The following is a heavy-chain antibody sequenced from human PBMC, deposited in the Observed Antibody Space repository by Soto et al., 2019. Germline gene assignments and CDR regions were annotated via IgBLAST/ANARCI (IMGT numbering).Heavy chain of an antibody. D-gene: IGHD5-18*01. Sequence: ASVKVSCKASGYSFTYYYVHWVRQAPGQGLEWMGIIDPTRGTTKYAETFQGRVTMTRDTSTNTVDVVLSSLRSNDTAVYYCARELVTLRGASFDFWGQGTLVTVSS. CDR2: IDPTRGTT. J-gene: IGHJ4*02. V-gene: IGHV1-46*01. CDR3: ARELVTLRGASFDF. CDR1: GYSFTYYY.